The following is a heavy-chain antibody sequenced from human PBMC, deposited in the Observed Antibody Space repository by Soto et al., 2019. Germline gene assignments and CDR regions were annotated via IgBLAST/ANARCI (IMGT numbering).Heavy chain of an antibody. CDR1: GYTFSDYY. V-gene: IGHV1-2*04. D-gene: IGHD4-17*01. CDR2: INPKSGDT. J-gene: IGHJ5*02. Sequence: ASVKVSCKASGYTFSDYYMHWVRRAPGQGLEWMGWINPKSGDTSYAQKFQGWVTMTRDTSISTGYMELSRLRSDDTAVYYCARVKDADYRNWFDPWGQGTLVTVSS. CDR3: ARVKDADYRNWFDP.